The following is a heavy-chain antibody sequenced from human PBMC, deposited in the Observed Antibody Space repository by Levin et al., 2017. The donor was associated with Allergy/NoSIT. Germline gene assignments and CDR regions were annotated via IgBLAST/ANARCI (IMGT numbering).Heavy chain of an antibody. CDR2: IYYSGST. CDR1: GGSISSYY. J-gene: IGHJ3*02. V-gene: IGHV4-59*08. CDR3: ARRRGSGWYEAGTFDI. D-gene: IGHD6-19*01. Sequence: SETLSLTCTVSGGSISSYYWSWIRQPPGKGLEWIGYIYYSGSTNYNPSLKSRVTISVDTSKNQFSLKLSSVTAADTAVYYCARRRGSGWYEAGTFDIWGQGTMVTVSS.